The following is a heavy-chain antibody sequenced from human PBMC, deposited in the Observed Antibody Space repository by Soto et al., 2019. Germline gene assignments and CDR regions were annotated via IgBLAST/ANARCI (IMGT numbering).Heavy chain of an antibody. V-gene: IGHV3-73*01. D-gene: IGHD3-22*01. J-gene: IGHJ4*02. CDR2: IRSKANSYAT. CDR3: TRHEDIVVVPAVGFDY. CDR1: GFTFSGSA. Sequence: GSLRLSCAASGFTFSGSAMHWVRQASGKGLEWVGRIRSKANSYATAYAASVKGRFTISRDDSKNTAYLQMNSLKTEDTAVYYCTRHEDIVVVPAVGFDYWGQGTLVTVSS.